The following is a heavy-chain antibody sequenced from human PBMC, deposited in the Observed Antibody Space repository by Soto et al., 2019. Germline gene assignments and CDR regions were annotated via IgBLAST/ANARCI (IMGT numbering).Heavy chain of an antibody. CDR3: ARVIIAAAGYNYYYYGMDV. Sequence: LSLTCTVSGGSISSYYWSWIRQPPGKGLERIGYIYYSGSTNYNPSLKSRVTISVDTSKNQFSLKLSSVTAADTAVYYCARVIIAAAGYNYYYYGMDVWGKGTTVTVSS. V-gene: IGHV4-59*01. D-gene: IGHD6-13*01. CDR1: GGSISSYY. J-gene: IGHJ6*04. CDR2: IYYSGST.